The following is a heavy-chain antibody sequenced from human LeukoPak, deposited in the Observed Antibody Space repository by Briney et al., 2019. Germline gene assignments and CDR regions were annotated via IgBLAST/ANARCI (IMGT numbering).Heavy chain of an antibody. D-gene: IGHD2-8*01. CDR3: ARDLRSCTNGVCYTSWFDP. CDR2: IYYSGST. Sequence: SETLSLTCTVSGGSISSYYWSWIRQPPGKGLEWIGNIYYSGSTNYNPSLKSRVTISVDTSKNQFSLKLSSVTAADTAVYYCARDLRSCTNGVCYTSWFDPWGQGTLVTVSS. V-gene: IGHV4-59*01. J-gene: IGHJ5*02. CDR1: GGSISSYY.